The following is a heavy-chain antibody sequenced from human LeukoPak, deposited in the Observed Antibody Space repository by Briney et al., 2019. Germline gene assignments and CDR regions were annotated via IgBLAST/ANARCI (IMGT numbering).Heavy chain of an antibody. CDR3: ATPGGYCSGGSCHLN. Sequence: PSETLSLTCAVYGGSFSGYYWSWIRQPPGKGLEWIGEINHSGSTNYNPSLKSRVTISVDTSKNQFSLKLSSVTAADTAVYYCATPGGYCSGGSCHLNWGQGTLVTVSS. CDR1: GGSFSGYY. V-gene: IGHV4-34*01. D-gene: IGHD2-15*01. CDR2: INHSGST. J-gene: IGHJ4*02.